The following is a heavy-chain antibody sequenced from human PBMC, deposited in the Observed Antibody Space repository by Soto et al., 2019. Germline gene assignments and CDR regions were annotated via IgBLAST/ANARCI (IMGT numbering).Heavy chain of an antibody. Sequence: PGGSLRLSCAATGFTFDDYAMHWVRKAPGTGLERVYVLSWDSGSLGYADCVKGRFTISRGNAKNSLYLQMNSLRAEDTALYYSVKDLGSFVRGGVHNAMDVYGQGSTVAVSS. V-gene: IGHV3-9*01. J-gene: IGHJ6*02. CDR2: LSWDSGSL. CDR3: VKDLGSFVRGGVHNAMDV. CDR1: GFTFDDYA. D-gene: IGHD3-10*01.